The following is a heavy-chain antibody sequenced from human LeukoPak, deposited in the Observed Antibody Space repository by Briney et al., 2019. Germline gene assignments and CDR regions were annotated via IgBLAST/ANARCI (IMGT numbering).Heavy chain of an antibody. D-gene: IGHD3-3*01. J-gene: IGHJ6*02. V-gene: IGHV3-23*01. CDR3: AKDLFPITGVVIVGGWGMDV. CDR2: ITSSGDST. CDR1: GFTFSNYA. Sequence: PGGSLRLSCAASGFTFSNYAMSWVRQAPGKGLEWVSGITSSGDSTYYADSVRGRFTISRDNSKNTLYLQMIRLRAEDTAVYYCAKDLFPITGVVIVGGWGMDVWGQGTTVTVSS.